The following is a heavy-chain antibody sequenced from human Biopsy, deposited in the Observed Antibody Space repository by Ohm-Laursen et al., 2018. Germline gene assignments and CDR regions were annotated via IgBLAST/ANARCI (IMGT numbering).Heavy chain of an antibody. CDR1: GGSISSDY. CDR2: IYYSGST. Sequence: GTLSLTCIVSGGSISSDYWSWIRQTPGKGLEWIGYIYYSGSTNYNPSLKSRVTISVDTSKNQFSLRLNSVTAADTAVYYCARGRLRAVARFDYWGQGTLVTVSS. CDR3: ARGRLRAVARFDY. V-gene: IGHV4-59*01. D-gene: IGHD6-19*01. J-gene: IGHJ4*02.